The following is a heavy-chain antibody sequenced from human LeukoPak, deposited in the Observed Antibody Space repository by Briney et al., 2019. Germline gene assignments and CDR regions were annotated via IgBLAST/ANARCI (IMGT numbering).Heavy chain of an antibody. V-gene: IGHV3-7*01. D-gene: IGHD5-24*01. CDR1: GFTFSSYW. Sequence: GGSLRLSCAASGFTFSSYWMSWVRQAPGKGLEWVANIKQDGSEKDYVDSVKGRFTISRDNAENSLYLQMNSLRAEDTAVYYCARALGWLPENYWGQGTLVTVSS. J-gene: IGHJ4*02. CDR3: ARALGWLPENY. CDR2: IKQDGSEK.